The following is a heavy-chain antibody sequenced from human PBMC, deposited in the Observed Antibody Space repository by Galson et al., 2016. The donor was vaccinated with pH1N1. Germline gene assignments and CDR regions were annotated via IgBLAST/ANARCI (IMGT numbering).Heavy chain of an antibody. CDR1: GLTFSSYG. CDR2: ISYDGSNK. CDR3: AKERGLYGGNSGEEIYYCYGMDV. J-gene: IGHJ6*02. V-gene: IGHV3-30*18. D-gene: IGHD4-23*01. Sequence: SLRLSCAASGLTFSSYGMHWVRQAPGKELEWVAGISYDGSNKYYADSVKGRFTISRDNSKNTRYLQMNSLRAEDTAVYYCAKERGLYGGNSGEEIYYCYGMDVWGQRTTVTVS.